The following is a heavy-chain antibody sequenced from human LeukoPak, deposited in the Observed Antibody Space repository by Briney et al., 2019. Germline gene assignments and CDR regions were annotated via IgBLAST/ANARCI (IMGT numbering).Heavy chain of an antibody. D-gene: IGHD2-2*01. J-gene: IGHJ6*02. CDR1: GFTFSSYS. V-gene: IGHV3-21*01. CDR2: ISSSSSYI. Sequence: GGSLRLSCAASGFTFSSYSMNWVRQAPGKGLEWVSSISSSSSYIYYADSVKGRFTISRDNAKNSLYLQMNSLRAEDTAVYYCARGFRGYCSSTSCNWGGYYYYGVDVWGQGTTVTVSS. CDR3: ARGFRGYCSSTSCNWGGYYYYGVDV.